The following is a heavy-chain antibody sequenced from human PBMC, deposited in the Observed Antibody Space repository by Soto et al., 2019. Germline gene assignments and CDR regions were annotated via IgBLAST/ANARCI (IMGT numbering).Heavy chain of an antibody. CDR2: ISAYNSNT. V-gene: IGHV1-18*01. D-gene: IGHD2-15*01. Sequence: ASVKVSCEASGYTITSYGICWVRQAPGQRLEWMGWISAYNSNTNYAQKLQGRVTMTTDTSTSTAYMELRSLRSDDTAVYYCARLRGYCGGGNCHELHFDPWGQGILVTVS. CDR3: ARLRGYCGGGNCHELHFDP. J-gene: IGHJ5*02. CDR1: GYTITSYG.